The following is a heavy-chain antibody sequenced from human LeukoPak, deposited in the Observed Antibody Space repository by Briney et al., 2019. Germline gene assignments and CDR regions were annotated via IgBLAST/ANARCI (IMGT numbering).Heavy chain of an antibody. J-gene: IGHJ4*02. Sequence: GGSLRLSCAASGFTFSSYAMSWVRQAPGKGLEWVSGIGDIGGSTYYADSVKGRFTISRDNSKNTLFMQMNSLRAEDTAVYFCARPYSVSSKGTFDSWGQGTLVTVSS. D-gene: IGHD6-6*01. V-gene: IGHV3-23*01. CDR1: GFTFSSYA. CDR2: IGDIGGST. CDR3: ARPYSVSSKGTFDS.